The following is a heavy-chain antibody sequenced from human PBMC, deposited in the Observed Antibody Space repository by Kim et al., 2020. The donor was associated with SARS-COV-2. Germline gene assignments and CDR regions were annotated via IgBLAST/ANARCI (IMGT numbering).Heavy chain of an antibody. CDR3: ASSGGWYFDL. CDR2: IKQDGSEK. V-gene: IGHV3-7*03. CDR1: GFTFSNYW. D-gene: IGHD3-10*01. Sequence: GGSLRLSCAASGFTFSNYWMSWVRQAPGKGLEWVAKIKQDGSEKYYMDSVKGRFSISRDNAKNSLYLQMNSLRTEDTAVYYCASSGGWYFDLWGRGTLGT. J-gene: IGHJ2*01.